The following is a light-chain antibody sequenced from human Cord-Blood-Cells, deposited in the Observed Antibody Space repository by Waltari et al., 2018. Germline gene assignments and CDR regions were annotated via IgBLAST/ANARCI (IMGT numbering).Light chain of an antibody. V-gene: IGKV1-39*01. Sequence: IQITQSPSSLSAAVGDGVTITCRASQSISSYLNWYQQKPGKTPKLLIYAASSLQSGVPSRFSGSGSGTDFTLTISSLQPEDFATYYCQQSYSTPRTFGQGTKVEIK. CDR3: QQSYSTPRT. CDR1: QSISSY. CDR2: AAS. J-gene: IGKJ1*01.